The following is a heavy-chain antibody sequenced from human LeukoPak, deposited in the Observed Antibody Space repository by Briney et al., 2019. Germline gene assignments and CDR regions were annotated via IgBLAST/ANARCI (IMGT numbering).Heavy chain of an antibody. CDR3: ARSLERSGPYYYYMDV. J-gene: IGHJ6*03. V-gene: IGHV3-64*01. CDR1: GFTFRNYG. D-gene: IGHD1-1*01. CDR2: ISSNGGST. Sequence: GGSLRLSCAASGFTFRNYGMHWVRQAPGKGLEYVSAISSNGGSTYYANSVKGRFTISRDNSKNTLYLQMGSLRAEDMAVYYCARSLERSGPYYYYMDVWGTGTTVTVSS.